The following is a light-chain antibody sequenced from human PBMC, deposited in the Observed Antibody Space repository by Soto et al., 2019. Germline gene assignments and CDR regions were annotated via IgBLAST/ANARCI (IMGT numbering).Light chain of an antibody. J-gene: IGLJ1*01. CDR3: QSYDSSLSGYV. Sequence: QSALTQPPSVSAAPGQRVTISCSGSSSSIGAGYDVHWYQQLPGTAPKLLIYGNSNRPSGVPDRFSGSRSGTSASLAITGLQAEDEADYYCQSYDSSLSGYVFGTGTKVTVL. CDR2: GNS. V-gene: IGLV1-40*01. CDR1: SSSIGAGYD.